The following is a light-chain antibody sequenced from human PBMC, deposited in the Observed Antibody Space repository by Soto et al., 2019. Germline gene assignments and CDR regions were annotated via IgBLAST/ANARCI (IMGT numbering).Light chain of an antibody. J-gene: IGKJ4*01. CDR2: AAS. Sequence: DIQMTQSPASVSASVGGRFTITCRASQGISSWLAWYQQKPGKAPKLLIYAASTLQSGVPSRFSGSGSGTEFTLTISSLQTDDFATYHCQQYNSYPLTFGGGTKVDIK. CDR3: QQYNSYPLT. CDR1: QGISSW. V-gene: IGKV1D-16*01.